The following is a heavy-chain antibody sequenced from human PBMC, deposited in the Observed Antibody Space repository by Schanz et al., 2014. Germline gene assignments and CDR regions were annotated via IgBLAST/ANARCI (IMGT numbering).Heavy chain of an antibody. CDR2: ILGLASTT. D-gene: IGHD3-10*01. CDR1: GFTFSTSA. Sequence: EVQLLESGGGLVQPGGSLRLSCAASGFTFSTSAMSWVRQVPGKGLEWVSAILGLASTTYYADSVKGRFTISRDNAKNSLYLQMNGLRAEDTAVYYCARGGFGEVSYFDYWGQGTLVTVSS. V-gene: IGHV3-23*01. CDR3: ARGGFGEVSYFDY. J-gene: IGHJ4*02.